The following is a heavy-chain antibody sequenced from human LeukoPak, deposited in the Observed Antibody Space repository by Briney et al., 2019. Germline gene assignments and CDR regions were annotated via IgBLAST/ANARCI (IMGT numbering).Heavy chain of an antibody. CDR2: IYYSGST. D-gene: IGHD3-10*01. CDR3: ARGGKVTMVRGPIRGGFDYFDY. CDR1: GGSISSYY. Sequence: SETLSLTCPVSGGSISSYYWSWIRQPPGKGLEWIGYIYYSGSTNYNPSLKSRVTISVDTSKNQFSLKLSSVTAADTAVYYCARGGKVTMVRGPIRGGFDYFDYWGQGTLVTVSS. J-gene: IGHJ4*02. V-gene: IGHV4-59*08.